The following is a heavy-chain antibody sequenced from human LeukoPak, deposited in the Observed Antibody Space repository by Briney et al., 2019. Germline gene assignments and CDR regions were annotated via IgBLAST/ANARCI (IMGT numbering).Heavy chain of an antibody. CDR3: ARTGVTPNWFDP. D-gene: IGHD5-18*01. J-gene: IGHJ5*02. CDR2: INPNSGGT. Sequence: ASVNVSCKASGYTFTGYYMHWLRQAPGQGLEWMGWINPNSGGTNYAQKFQGRVTMTRDTSISTAYMELSRLRSDDTAVYYCARTGVTPNWFDPWGQGTLVTVSS. CDR1: GYTFTGYY. V-gene: IGHV1-2*02.